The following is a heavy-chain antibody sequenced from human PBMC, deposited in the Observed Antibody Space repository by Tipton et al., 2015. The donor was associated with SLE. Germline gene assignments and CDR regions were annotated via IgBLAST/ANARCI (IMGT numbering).Heavy chain of an antibody. D-gene: IGHD1-26*01. CDR3: ARDLVSGSYFDY. Sequence: GSLRLSCAASGFTFSSYSMNWVRQAPGKGLEWVSSISSSSSYIYYADSVKGRFTISRDNAKNSLYLQMNSLRAGDTAVYYCARDLVSGSYFDYWGQGTLVTVSS. CDR2: ISSSSSYI. V-gene: IGHV3-21*03. CDR1: GFTFSSYS. J-gene: IGHJ4*02.